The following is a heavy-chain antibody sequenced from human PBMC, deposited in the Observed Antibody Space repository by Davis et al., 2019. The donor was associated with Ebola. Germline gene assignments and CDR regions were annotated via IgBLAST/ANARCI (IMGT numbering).Heavy chain of an antibody. CDR3: ARGPFHYYGLDV. J-gene: IGHJ6*01. Sequence: GESLKISCAASGFTFSNYAMHWVRQAPGKGLEYVSAISSSGYTTYDADSVKGRFTISRDNSKNTLYLQMGSLRGEDMAVYYCARGPFHYYGLDVWGQGTTVTVSS. CDR2: ISSSGYTT. CDR1: GFTFSNYA. V-gene: IGHV3-64*02.